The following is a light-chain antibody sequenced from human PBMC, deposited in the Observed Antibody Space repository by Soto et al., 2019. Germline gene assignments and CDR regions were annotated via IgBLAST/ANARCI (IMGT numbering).Light chain of an antibody. CDR3: QQYSSYPPT. CDR1: QGISSY. Sequence: AIRMTQSPSSFSASTGDRVTITCWARQGISSYLAWYQQKPGKAPKLLIYPASTLQSGVPSRFSGSGSGTDFTLTISCLQSEDFATYYCQQYSSYPPTSGQGNKVEIK. CDR2: PAS. J-gene: IGKJ1*01. V-gene: IGKV1-8*01.